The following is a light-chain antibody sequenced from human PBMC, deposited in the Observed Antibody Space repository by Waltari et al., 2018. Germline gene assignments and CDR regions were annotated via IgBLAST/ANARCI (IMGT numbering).Light chain of an antibody. V-gene: IGKV3-11*01. J-gene: IGKJ1*01. CDR3: QHDLRLPVT. CDR2: GAS. Sequence: SCGTRESGTWALARYADNTSQAPRRPIYGASNKATGIRDRVSGSGSGTDVSLTISSLEPEDFAGDYCQHDLRLPVTFGQGTKVEVK. CDR1: ESGTWA.